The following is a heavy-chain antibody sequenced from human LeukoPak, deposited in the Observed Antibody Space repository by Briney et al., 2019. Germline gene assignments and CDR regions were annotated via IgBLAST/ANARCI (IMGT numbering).Heavy chain of an antibody. V-gene: IGHV4-28*01. J-gene: IGHJ4*02. CDR2: IYYSGST. CDR3: ARNVQHQLPTGWIDY. D-gene: IGHD2-2*01. CDR1: GYSISSSNW. Sequence: SETLSLTCAVSGYSISSSNWWGWIRQPPGKGLEWIGYIYYSGSTYYNPSLKSRVTMSVDTSKNQFSLKLSSVTAVDTAVYYCARNVQHQLPTGWIDYWGQGTLVTVSS.